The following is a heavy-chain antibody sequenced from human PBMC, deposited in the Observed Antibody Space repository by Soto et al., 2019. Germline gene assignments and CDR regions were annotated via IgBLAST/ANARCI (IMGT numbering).Heavy chain of an antibody. J-gene: IGHJ4*02. Sequence: EVQLVESGGGLAKPGGSLGLSCVASGITFKNTWMSWVRQTPGTGLEWLGRIKSKADGGTTEYAAPVRGRFTISRDDSQNTLFLQMNSLKTEDTAVYYCTTGNWFGEVPRAASYYWGQGTLVTVSS. CDR1: GITFKNTW. CDR2: IKSKADGGTT. CDR3: TTGNWFGEVPRAASYY. D-gene: IGHD3-10*01. V-gene: IGHV3-15*01.